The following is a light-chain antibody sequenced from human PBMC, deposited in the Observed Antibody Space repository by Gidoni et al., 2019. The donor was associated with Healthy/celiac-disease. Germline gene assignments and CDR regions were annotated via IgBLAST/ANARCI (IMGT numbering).Light chain of an antibody. J-gene: IGKJ2*02. V-gene: IGKV1-NL1*01. CDR2: AAS. CDR1: QGISNS. Sequence: DIQMTQSPSSLSASVGDRVTITCRASQGISNSLAWYQQKPGKDPKLLLYAASRLESGVPSRFSGSGSGTDYTLTISSLQPEDFATYYCQQYYSTGTFGQGTKLEIK. CDR3: QQYYSTGT.